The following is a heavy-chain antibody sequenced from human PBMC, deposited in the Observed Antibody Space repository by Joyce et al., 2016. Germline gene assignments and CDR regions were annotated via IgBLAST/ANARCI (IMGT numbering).Heavy chain of an antibody. D-gene: IGHD7-27*01. J-gene: IGHJ5*02. V-gene: IGHV4-34*01. Sequence: QVQLQQWGAGLLKPSETLSLTCAVYGGSFSGYYWSLIRQPPGKGLEWIGEINHSGSTNCNPSLKSRVTISVDTSKKQFSLKLSSVTAADTAVYYCARGPRSNWGLVWFDPWGQGTLVTVSS. CDR2: INHSGST. CDR3: ARGPRSNWGLVWFDP. CDR1: GGSFSGYY.